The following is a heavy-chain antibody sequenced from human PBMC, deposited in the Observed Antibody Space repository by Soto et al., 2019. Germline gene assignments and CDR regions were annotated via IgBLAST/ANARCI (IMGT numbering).Heavy chain of an antibody. CDR3: AGDRVATESWFDP. V-gene: IGHV4-31*03. Sequence: QVELQESGPGLVKPSQTLSLTCTVSGGSISSGAYYWSWIRHHPGKGLEWIGHIYYSGSTYYNPSLKSRVTISVDTSKNQFSLKLSSVTAADTAVYYCAGDRVATESWFDPWGQGTLVTVSS. CDR2: IYYSGST. D-gene: IGHD3-3*01. CDR1: GGSISSGAYY. J-gene: IGHJ5*02.